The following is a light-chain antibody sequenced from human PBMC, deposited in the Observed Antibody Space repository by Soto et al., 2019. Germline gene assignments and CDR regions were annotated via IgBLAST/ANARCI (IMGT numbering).Light chain of an antibody. V-gene: IGKV3-15*01. Sequence: EIVMTQSPATLSVSPGDRATLSCRASQSISNTLAWYPQRPGQAPRLLIYAASTRATGFPARFSGSGSGTEFTLTTSSLRAEDFAGDYSQQCYYRPWTFGQGTKVEIK. CDR1: QSISNT. CDR2: AAS. CDR3: QQCYYRPWT. J-gene: IGKJ1*01.